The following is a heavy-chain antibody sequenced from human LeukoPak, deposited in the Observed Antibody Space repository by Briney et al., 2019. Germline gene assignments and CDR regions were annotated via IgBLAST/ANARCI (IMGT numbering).Heavy chain of an antibody. CDR3: ARDHHRRLYDSQARDTFDI. CDR2: ISSSSSTI. J-gene: IGHJ3*02. CDR1: GFTFSSYS. D-gene: IGHD3-22*01. Sequence: GGSLRLSCAASGFTFSSYSMNWVRQAPGKGLEWVSYISSSSSTIYYADSVKGRFSISRDNAKNSLYLQMNSLRAEDTAVYYCARDHHRRLYDSQARDTFDIWGQGTMVTVSS. V-gene: IGHV3-48*01.